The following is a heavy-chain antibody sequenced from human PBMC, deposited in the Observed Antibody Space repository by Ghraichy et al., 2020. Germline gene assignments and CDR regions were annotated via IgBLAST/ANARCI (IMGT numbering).Heavy chain of an antibody. J-gene: IGHJ4*02. CDR1: GGSISSSRYY. V-gene: IGHV4-39*07. Sequence: SETLSLTCTVSGGSISSSRYYWGWIRQPPGKGLEWLGRIYYSGSTYYNPYRKSRVTISVDTSKSQFSLKLRSVTAAATAVYYCATGSATTVSTLDYWGQGTRVTVSS. D-gene: IGHD4-17*01. CDR2: IYYSGST. CDR3: ATGSATTVSTLDY.